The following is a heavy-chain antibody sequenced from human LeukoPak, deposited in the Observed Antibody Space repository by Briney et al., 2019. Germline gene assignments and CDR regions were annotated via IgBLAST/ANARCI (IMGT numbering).Heavy chain of an antibody. V-gene: IGHV3-53*01. CDR1: GFTVSSNY. D-gene: IGHD6-19*01. J-gene: IGHJ4*02. Sequence: GGSLRLSRAASGFTVSSNYMSWVRQAPGKGLEWVSVIYSGGSTYYADSVKGRFTISRDNSKNTLYLQMNSLRAEDTAVYYCARGGAVAGTLDYWGQGTLVTVSS. CDR2: IYSGGST. CDR3: ARGGAVAGTLDY.